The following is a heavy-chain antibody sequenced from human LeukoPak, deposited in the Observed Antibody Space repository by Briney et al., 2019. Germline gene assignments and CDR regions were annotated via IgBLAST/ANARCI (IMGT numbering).Heavy chain of an antibody. CDR3: ARDQAEGPAAWGENFQYYGMDV. V-gene: IGHV3-9*01. J-gene: IGHJ6*02. D-gene: IGHD2-2*01. Sequence: LRLSCAASGFTFDDYAMHWVRQAPGKGLEWVSGISWNSGSIGYVDSVKGRFTISRDNAKNSLYLQMNSLRSDDTAVYYCARDQAEGPAAWGENFQYYGMDVWGQGTTVIVSS. CDR1: GFTFDDYA. CDR2: ISWNSGSI.